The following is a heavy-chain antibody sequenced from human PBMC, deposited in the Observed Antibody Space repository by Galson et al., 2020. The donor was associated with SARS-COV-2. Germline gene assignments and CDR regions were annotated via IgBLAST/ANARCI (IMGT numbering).Heavy chain of an antibody. J-gene: IGHJ6*02. D-gene: IGHD4-4*01. V-gene: IGHV3-23*01. CDR3: AKDSETTEGDYYYYGMDV. Sequence: TGGSLRLSCAASGFTSSSYAMNWVRQAPGKGLEWVSAISGSGGSTYYADSVKGRFTISRDNSKNTLYLQMNSLRAEDTAVYYCAKDSETTEGDYYYYGMDVWGQGTTVTVSS. CDR1: GFTSSSYA. CDR2: ISGSGGST.